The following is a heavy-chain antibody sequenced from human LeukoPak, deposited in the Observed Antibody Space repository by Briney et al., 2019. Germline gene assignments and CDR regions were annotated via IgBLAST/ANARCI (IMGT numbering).Heavy chain of an antibody. CDR3: AGLRDGSLDY. V-gene: IGHV5-10-1*01. CDR1: GSNFTGHW. J-gene: IGHJ4*02. CDR2: LDPSDSYT. Sequence: GESLQISFQGSGSNFTGHWISWVRPMPGKGLEWMGRLDPSDSYTNYSLSFQGHVTISADKSISTAYLQWSSLEASDTAIYYCAGLRDGSLDYWGQGTLVTVSS.